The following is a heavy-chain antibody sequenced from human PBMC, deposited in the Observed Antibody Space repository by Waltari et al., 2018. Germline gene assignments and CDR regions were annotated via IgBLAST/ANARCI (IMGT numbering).Heavy chain of an antibody. CDR2: ISGSGDST. V-gene: IGHV3-23*01. Sequence: EVQVLESGGGLIQPGGSLRLSCTASGFTFSSDAMTWVRQAPGEGLGWVPAISGSGDSTYYADSLWGRFTISGDSSRNTVWLQMSSLRVEDTAVYFCAKVLNNWPDVFDVWGQGTMVTVSS. CDR3: AKVLNNWPDVFDV. CDR1: GFTFSSDA. J-gene: IGHJ3*01.